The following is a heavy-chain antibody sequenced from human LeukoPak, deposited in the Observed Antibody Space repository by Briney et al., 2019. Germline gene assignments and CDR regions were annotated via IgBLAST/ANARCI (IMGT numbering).Heavy chain of an antibody. CDR3: ARGSPVVGGPHAFDI. CDR2: IYYSGST. D-gene: IGHD2-2*01. Sequence: NASETLSLTCTVSGGSISSYYWSWIRQPPGKGLEWIGYIYYSGSTYYNPSLKSRVTISVDTSKNQFSLKLSSVTAADTAVYYCARGSPVVGGPHAFDIWGQGTMVTVSS. J-gene: IGHJ3*02. CDR1: GGSISSYY. V-gene: IGHV4-30-4*01.